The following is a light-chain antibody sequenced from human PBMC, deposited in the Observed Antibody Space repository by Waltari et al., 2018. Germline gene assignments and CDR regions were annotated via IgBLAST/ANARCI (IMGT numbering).Light chain of an antibody. J-gene: IGLJ3*02. CDR2: RKT. Sequence: QSVLTQPPSASGTPGQRVTISCSGGTSNIGNNYVYWSQQPPGTAPTPPIYRKTQRPAGVTDRFSGTKSGTSASLAISGLRSEDEAAYFCAAWDDSRSGPGWVFGGGTEMTVL. V-gene: IGLV1-47*01. CDR3: AAWDDSRSGPGWV. CDR1: TSNIGNNY.